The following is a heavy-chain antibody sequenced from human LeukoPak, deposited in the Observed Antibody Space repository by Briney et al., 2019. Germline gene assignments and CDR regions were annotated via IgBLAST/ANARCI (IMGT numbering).Heavy chain of an antibody. V-gene: IGHV3-23*01. Sequence: GGSLRLPCATSGFTFNIYAMNWVRQAPGKGLEWVSIISGNGINTYYAGSVKGRFTISRDDSKNTLYLQMNSLRVDDTAIYYCARGVSDWGQGTLVTVAS. CDR3: ARGVSD. CDR2: ISGNGINT. J-gene: IGHJ4*02. CDR1: GFTFNIYA.